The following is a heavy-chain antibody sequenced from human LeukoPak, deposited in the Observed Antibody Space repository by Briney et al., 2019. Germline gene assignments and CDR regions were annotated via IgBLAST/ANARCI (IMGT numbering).Heavy chain of an antibody. CDR2: IYYSGST. CDR3: ARAGNYYADAFDI. J-gene: IGHJ3*02. CDR1: SGSIGSYY. D-gene: IGHD1-26*01. Sequence: SETLSLTCTVSSGSIGSYYWSWIRQPPGKGLEWIGYIYYSGSTSYHPSLKSRVTISVDTSKNQFSLNLSSVTAADTPVYYCARAGNYYADAFDIWGQGTMVTVSS. V-gene: IGHV4-59*01.